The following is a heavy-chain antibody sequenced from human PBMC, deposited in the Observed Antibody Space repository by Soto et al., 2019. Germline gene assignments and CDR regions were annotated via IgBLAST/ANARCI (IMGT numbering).Heavy chain of an antibody. CDR1: GVTLSSDG. CDR3: ATPFRGPRHDAFHI. J-gene: IGHJ3*02. Sequence: PGGSLGLSXAASGVTLSSDGMHWVRQAPGKGLEWVAVISYDGSNKYYADSVTGRLTISRDNSKNTLYLQMNRLRAADTAVYYCATPFRGPRHDAFHIWGQGTMVT. V-gene: IGHV3-30*03. CDR2: ISYDGSNK. D-gene: IGHD2-15*01.